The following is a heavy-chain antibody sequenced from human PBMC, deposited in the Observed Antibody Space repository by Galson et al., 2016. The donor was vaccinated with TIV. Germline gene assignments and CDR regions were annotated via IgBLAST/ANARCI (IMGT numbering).Heavy chain of an antibody. Sequence: SLRLSCAASGLSVTDNSMTWVRQAPGQGLVWVALIYDDGKKMYADSVQGRFTISRDSSKNVLYLQMTSLRGDDTAVYFCARDRRHCGNECFLRYYYGMDVWGQGTAVTVSS. V-gene: IGHV3-66*02. CDR1: GLSVTDNS. D-gene: IGHD2-21*01. CDR3: ARDRRHCGNECFLRYYYGMDV. J-gene: IGHJ6*02. CDR2: IYDDGKK.